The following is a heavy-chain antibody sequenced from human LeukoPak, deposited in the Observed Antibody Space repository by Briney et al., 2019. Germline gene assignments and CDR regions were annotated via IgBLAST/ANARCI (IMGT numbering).Heavy chain of an antibody. V-gene: IGHV1-69*05. CDR1: GGTFSSYA. CDR2: IIPIFGTA. Sequence: SVKVSCKASGGTFSSYAISWVRQAPGQGLEWMGGIIPIFGTANYAQKFQDIVTITTDESTSTAYMELSSLRSEDTAVYYCARDGGSSGYYTVYAFDIWGQGTMVTVSS. D-gene: IGHD3-22*01. CDR3: ARDGGSSGYYTVYAFDI. J-gene: IGHJ3*02.